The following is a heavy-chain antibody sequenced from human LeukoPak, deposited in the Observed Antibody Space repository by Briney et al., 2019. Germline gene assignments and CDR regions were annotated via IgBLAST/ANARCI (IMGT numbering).Heavy chain of an antibody. D-gene: IGHD2/OR15-2a*01. V-gene: IGHV3-21*01. CDR2: ISSSSSYI. Sequence: GGSLRLSCASSGFTFSSYSMNWVRQAPGKGREWVSSISSSSSYIYYADSVKGRFTISRDNSKNTLYLQMTSLRAEATAVSYCAKALSGLYLRPFDYFGQGTLVTVSS. CDR1: GFTFSSYS. J-gene: IGHJ4*02. CDR3: AKALSGLYLRPFDY.